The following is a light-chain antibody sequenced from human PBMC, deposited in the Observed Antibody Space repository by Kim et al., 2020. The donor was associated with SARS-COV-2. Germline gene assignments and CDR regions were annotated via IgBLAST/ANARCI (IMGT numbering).Light chain of an antibody. V-gene: IGLV3-1*01. J-gene: IGLJ1*01. Sequence: SYELTQPPSVSVSPGQTASITCSGDKLGDKYACWYQQKPGLSPVLVIYQDSKRPSGIPERFSGSNSGNTATLTISGTQAMDEADYYCQAWDSSTSGVFGT. CDR3: QAWDSSTSGV. CDR2: QDS. CDR1: KLGDKY.